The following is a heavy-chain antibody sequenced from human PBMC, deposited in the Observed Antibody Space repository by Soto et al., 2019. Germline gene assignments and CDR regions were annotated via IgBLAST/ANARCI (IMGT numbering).Heavy chain of an antibody. Sequence: EVQLLESGGGFVQPGGSLRLSCAVSGFTFSSYAMNWVRQAPGKGLEWVSGISGSGGSTYYADSVRGRFTISRDKSKNTMYLQMNSLRAEDTDVYYCAKDLVRGIAAGGTAFDDWGQGTLVAVSS. J-gene: IGHJ4*02. CDR2: ISGSGGST. D-gene: IGHD6-13*01. CDR3: AKDLVRGIAAGGTAFDD. CDR1: GFTFSSYA. V-gene: IGHV3-23*01.